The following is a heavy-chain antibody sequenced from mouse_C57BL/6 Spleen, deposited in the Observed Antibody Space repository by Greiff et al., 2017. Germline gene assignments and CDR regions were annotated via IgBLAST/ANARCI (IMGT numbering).Heavy chain of an antibody. CDR2: IYPGSGST. Sequence: VQLQQSGAELVKPGASVKMSCKASGYTFTSYWITWVKQRPGQGLEWIGDIYPGSGSTNYNEKFKSKATLTVDTSSSTAYMQLSSLTSEDSAVYVWARALDGNYNSDGWGTGTTVTVSS. CDR1: GYTFTSYW. J-gene: IGHJ1*03. D-gene: IGHD2-1*01. CDR3: ARALDGNYNSDG. V-gene: IGHV1-55*01.